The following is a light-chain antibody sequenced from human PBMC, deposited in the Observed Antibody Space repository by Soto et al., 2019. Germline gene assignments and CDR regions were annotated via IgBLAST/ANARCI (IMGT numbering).Light chain of an antibody. CDR2: DAS. J-gene: IGKJ1*01. V-gene: IGKV1-5*01. CDR3: QQYQSDTWT. CDR1: QNIRSR. Sequence: DFQMTQSPSTLSASVGDRVTITCRASQNIRSRLAWFQQKPGKAPKLLIYDASSLESGVPSRFSGSGSGTEFTLTISDLQPDDFATYYCQQYQSDTWTFGQGTKV.